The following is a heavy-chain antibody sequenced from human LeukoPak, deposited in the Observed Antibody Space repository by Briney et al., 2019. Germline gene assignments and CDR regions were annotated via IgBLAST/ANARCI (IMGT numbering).Heavy chain of an antibody. CDR1: GYTFTSYY. Sequence: ASVKVSCKASGYTFTSYYMLWVRQAPGQGLEWMGIINPSGGSTSYAQKFQGRVTMTRDTSTSTVYMELSSLRSEDTAVYYCAQSVEMATTPFDCWGQGTLVTVSS. CDR2: INPSGGST. CDR3: AQSVEMATTPFDC. V-gene: IGHV1-46*01. J-gene: IGHJ4*02. D-gene: IGHD5-24*01.